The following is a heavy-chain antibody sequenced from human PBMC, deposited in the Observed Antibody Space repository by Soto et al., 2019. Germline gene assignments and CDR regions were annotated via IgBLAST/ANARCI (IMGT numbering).Heavy chain of an antibody. CDR3: AKTVAGTRRPENDY. Sequence: EVQLLESGGGLVQPGGSLRLSCAASGFTFSSYAISWVRQAPGKGLEWVSAISGSGGSTYYADSVKGRFTISRDNSKNTLYLQMNSLRAEDTAVYYCAKTVAGTRRPENDYWGQGTLVTVSS. D-gene: IGHD6-19*01. CDR1: GFTFSSYA. J-gene: IGHJ4*02. CDR2: ISGSGGST. V-gene: IGHV3-23*01.